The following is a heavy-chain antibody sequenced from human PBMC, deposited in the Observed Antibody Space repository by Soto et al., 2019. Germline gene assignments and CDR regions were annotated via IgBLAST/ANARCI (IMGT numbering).Heavy chain of an antibody. D-gene: IGHD6-13*01. CDR3: ARRVAVAAQYYFEY. Sequence: GGSLRLSCVASGFTFSSYWMHWVRQAPGKGLVWVSRINSDGSSTSYADSVKGRFTISRDNAKNTLYLQMNSLRAEDTAVYYCARRVAVAAQYYFEYWGQGSRVTVSS. CDR2: INSDGSST. J-gene: IGHJ4*02. V-gene: IGHV3-74*01. CDR1: GFTFSSYW.